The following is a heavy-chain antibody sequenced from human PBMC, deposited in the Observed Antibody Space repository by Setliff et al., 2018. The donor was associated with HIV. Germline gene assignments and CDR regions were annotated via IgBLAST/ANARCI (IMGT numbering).Heavy chain of an antibody. CDR3: AAERGDIVVVVAATPVLYY. CDR1: GGSFTTYT. V-gene: IGHV1-69*13. J-gene: IGHJ4*02. Sequence: SVKVSCKASGGSFTTYTVTWVRQAPGLGLEWIGGIIPIFGTANYAQKFQGRVTITAGESTSTAYMELSSLRSEDTAVYYCAAERGDIVVVVAATPVLYYWGQGTLVTVSS. CDR2: IIPIFGTA. D-gene: IGHD2-15*01.